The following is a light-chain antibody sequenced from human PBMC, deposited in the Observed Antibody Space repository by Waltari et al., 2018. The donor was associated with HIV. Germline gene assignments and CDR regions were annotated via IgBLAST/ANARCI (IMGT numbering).Light chain of an antibody. J-gene: IGLJ1*01. CDR2: EVS. V-gene: IGLV2-8*01. CDR1: NSDVGHYNY. CDR3: SSYAGSDTYYV. Sequence: QSALTQPPSAPGSPGQSFTIPCTVTNSDVGHYNYVSCYHHLPVNAPKLLIYEVSRRPAEVPDRFDDSKSSNTASLTVSGRHAEDVGDYDCSSYAGSDTYYVFGAGTKLTVL.